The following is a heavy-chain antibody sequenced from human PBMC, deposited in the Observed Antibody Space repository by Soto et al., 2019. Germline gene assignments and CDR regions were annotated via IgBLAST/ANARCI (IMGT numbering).Heavy chain of an antibody. CDR1: GFTFSAYT. Sequence: QVQLVESGGGVVQPGRSLRLSCAASGFTFSAYTMHWVRQPPGKGLEWVAVISYDGNNERYTDPVKGRFTVSRDNSKSTLYLQMNSLKSEDTAVYYCARDGYSGRSDGFDIWGQGTIVTVSS. D-gene: IGHD1-26*01. V-gene: IGHV3-30-3*01. CDR2: ISYDGNNE. CDR3: ARDGYSGRSDGFDI. J-gene: IGHJ3*02.